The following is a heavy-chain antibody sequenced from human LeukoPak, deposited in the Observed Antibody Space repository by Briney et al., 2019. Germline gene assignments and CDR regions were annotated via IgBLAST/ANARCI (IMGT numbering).Heavy chain of an antibody. J-gene: IGHJ5*02. D-gene: IGHD4-17*01. Sequence: GESLKISCKASGYSFTSSWIAWVRQMPGKGLEWMGIIYPGDSESRYSPSFQGQVIISADKSISTAYLQWSSLKASDSAMYYCARRFITVTHEEEVTGFDPWGQGTLVTVSS. CDR1: GYSFTSSW. CDR2: IYPGDSES. V-gene: IGHV5-51*01. CDR3: ARRFITVTHEEEVTGFDP.